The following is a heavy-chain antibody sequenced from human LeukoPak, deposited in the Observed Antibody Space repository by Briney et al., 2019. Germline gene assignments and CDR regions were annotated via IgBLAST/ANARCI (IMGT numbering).Heavy chain of an antibody. CDR1: GYTFTPYY. CDR2: INPTSAKT. Sequence: ASVTVSCKAYGYTFTPYYMHWVRQAPGQGLEWMGIINPTSAKTRYAQKFQGRVTMTRDTSTSTVYMELSSLTSEDTAVYYCARDQRGGRISWYSHFDFWGQGTLVTVSS. J-gene: IGHJ4*02. V-gene: IGHV1-46*01. D-gene: IGHD6-13*01. CDR3: ARDQRGGRISWYSHFDF.